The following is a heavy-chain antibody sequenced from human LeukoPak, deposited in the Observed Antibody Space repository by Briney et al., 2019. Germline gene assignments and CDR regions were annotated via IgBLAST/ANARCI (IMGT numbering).Heavy chain of an antibody. CDR3: ASMGWQQLARGAFDI. Sequence: SETLSLTCTVSGYSISSGYYWGWIRQPPGKGLEWIGSIYHSGSTYYNPSLKSRVTISVDTSKNQFSLRLSSVTAADTAVYYCASMGWQQLARGAFDIWGQGTMVTVSS. V-gene: IGHV4-38-2*02. J-gene: IGHJ3*02. CDR1: GYSISSGYY. CDR2: IYHSGST. D-gene: IGHD6-13*01.